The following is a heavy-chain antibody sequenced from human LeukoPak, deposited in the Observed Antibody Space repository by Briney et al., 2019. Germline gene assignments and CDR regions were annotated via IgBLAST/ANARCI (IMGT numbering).Heavy chain of an antibody. V-gene: IGHV3-49*03. CDR2: TRSKGYGGTT. CDR3: ARDQGYDYDYGGHRHLDY. J-gene: IGHJ4*02. Sequence: GGSLRLFCTPSGFTFGDYAMSWFRPAAGKGLEWVGFTRSKGYGGTTEYAVSVKGRFTISRGDVKTITYLQMNSLKSGDTAVYFCARDQGYDYDYGGHRHLDYWGQGTLVTVSS. D-gene: IGHD4-23*01. CDR1: GFTFGDYA.